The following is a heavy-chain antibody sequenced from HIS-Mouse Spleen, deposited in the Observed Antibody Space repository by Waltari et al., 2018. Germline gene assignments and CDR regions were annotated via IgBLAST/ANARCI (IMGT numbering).Heavy chain of an antibody. J-gene: IGHJ2*01. V-gene: IGHV4-39*07. CDR1: GGSISSSSYY. CDR2: IYYRRST. Sequence: QLQLQESGPGLVKPSETLSLTCTVSGGSISSSSYYWGWIRQPPGKGLEWIGCIYYRRSTYDNPSRKSRVTISVDTSKNQFSLKLSSVTAADTAVYYCAREIPYSSSWYDWYFDLWGRGTLVTVSS. CDR3: AREIPYSSSWYDWYFDL. D-gene: IGHD6-13*01.